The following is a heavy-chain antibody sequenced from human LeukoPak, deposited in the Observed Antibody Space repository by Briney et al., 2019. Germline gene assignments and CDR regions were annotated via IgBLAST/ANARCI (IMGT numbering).Heavy chain of an antibody. CDR2: IIPIFGTA. CDR3: ARVLGDGDVFDY. V-gene: IGHV1-69*13. J-gene: IGHJ4*02. CDR1: GGTFSSYA. D-gene: IGHD4-17*01. Sequence: ASVKVSCKASGGTFSSYAISWVRQAPGQGLEWMGGIIPIFGTANYAQKFQGRVTITADESTSTAYMELSSLRSEDTAVYYCARVLGDGDVFDYWGQGTLVTVSS.